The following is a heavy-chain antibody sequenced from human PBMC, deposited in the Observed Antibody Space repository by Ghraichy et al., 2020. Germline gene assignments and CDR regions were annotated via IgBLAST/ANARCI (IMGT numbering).Heavy chain of an antibody. Sequence: GGSLRLSCAASGFAFSSYAMSWVRQAPGNGLEWVSAISGSGGSTYYADSVKGRFTISRDNSKNTLYLQMNSLRAEDTAVYYCAKEGSSWYLSWFDPWGQGTLVTVSS. CDR3: AKEGSSWYLSWFDP. CDR1: GFAFSSYA. J-gene: IGHJ5*02. D-gene: IGHD6-13*01. V-gene: IGHV3-23*01. CDR2: ISGSGGST.